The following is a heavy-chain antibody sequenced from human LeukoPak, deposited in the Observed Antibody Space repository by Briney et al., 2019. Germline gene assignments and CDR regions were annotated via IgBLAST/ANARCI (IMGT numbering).Heavy chain of an antibody. Sequence: SVKVSCKASGGTFSSYAISWVRQAPGQGLEWMGGIIPIFGTANYAQKFQGRVTITADESTSTAYTELSSLRSEGTAVYYCARVPGYSGYDYWYYFDYWGQGTLVTVSS. CDR2: IIPIFGTA. V-gene: IGHV1-69*01. D-gene: IGHD5-12*01. CDR1: GGTFSSYA. J-gene: IGHJ4*02. CDR3: ARVPGYSGYDYWYYFDY.